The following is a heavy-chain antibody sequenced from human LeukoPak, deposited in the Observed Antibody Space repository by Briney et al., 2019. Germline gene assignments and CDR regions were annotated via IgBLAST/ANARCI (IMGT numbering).Heavy chain of an antibody. CDR1: GFTFSSYT. Sequence: PGGSLRLSCAASGFTFSSYTMNWVRQAPGKGLEWVSSISSSSSYIYYADSVKGRFTISRDNAKNSLYLQMNSLRAEDTAVYYCARGYTYYDILTGYSPTGHFDYWGQGTLVTVSS. V-gene: IGHV3-21*01. CDR3: ARGYTYYDILTGYSPTGHFDY. J-gene: IGHJ4*02. CDR2: ISSSSSYI. D-gene: IGHD3-9*01.